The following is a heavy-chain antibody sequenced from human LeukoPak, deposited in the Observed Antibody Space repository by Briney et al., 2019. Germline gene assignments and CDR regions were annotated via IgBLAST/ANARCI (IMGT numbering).Heavy chain of an antibody. CDR3: AKAAGYSYGYYFDY. V-gene: IGHV3-23*01. D-gene: IGHD5-18*01. J-gene: IGHJ4*02. Sequence: GGSLRLSCAASGFTFSSYAMSWVRQAPGKGLEWVSALSGSGGSTYYADSVKGRFTISRDNSKNTQYLQMNSLRAEDTAVYFCAKAAGYSYGYYFDYWGQGTLVTVSS. CDR2: LSGSGGST. CDR1: GFTFSSYA.